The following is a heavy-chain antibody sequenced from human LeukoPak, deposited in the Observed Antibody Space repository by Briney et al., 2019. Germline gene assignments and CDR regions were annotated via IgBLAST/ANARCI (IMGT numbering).Heavy chain of an antibody. J-gene: IGHJ4*02. CDR2: ISSSSSYI. D-gene: IGHD3-3*01. Sequence: GGSLRLSCAASGFTFSSYSMNWVRQAPGKGLEWVSSISSSSSYIYYADSVKGRFTISRDNAKNSLYLQMNSLRAEDTAVYYCARDRAGYYDVWSGYSQGYYFDYWGQGTLVTVSS. CDR3: ARDRAGYYDVWSGYSQGYYFDY. V-gene: IGHV3-21*01. CDR1: GFTFSSYS.